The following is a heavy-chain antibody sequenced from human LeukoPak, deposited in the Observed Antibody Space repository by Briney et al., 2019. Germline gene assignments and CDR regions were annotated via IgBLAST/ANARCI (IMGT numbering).Heavy chain of an antibody. CDR1: GYTFTSYY. CDR3: ARDAIVVVIPTFYYFDY. V-gene: IGHV1-46*01. D-gene: IGHD3-22*01. J-gene: IGHJ4*02. Sequence: ASVKVSCKASGYTFTSYYMHWVRQAPGQGLEWMGIINPSGGSTSYAQKFQGRVTMTRDTSTSTVYMELSSLRSEDTAVYYCARDAIVVVIPTFYYFDYWGQGTLVTVSS. CDR2: INPSGGST.